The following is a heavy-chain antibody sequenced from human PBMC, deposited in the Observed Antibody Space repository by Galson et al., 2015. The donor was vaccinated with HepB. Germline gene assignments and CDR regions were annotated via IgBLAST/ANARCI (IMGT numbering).Heavy chain of an antibody. D-gene: IGHD5-18*01. CDR1: GDSVSSNSAA. J-gene: IGHJ4*02. CDR2: TYYRSKWYN. CDR3: AREPHGGEQLWLPQLFDY. V-gene: IGHV6-1*01. Sequence: CAISGDSVSSNSAAWNWIRQSPSRGLEWLGRTYYRSKWYNDYAVSVKSRITINPDTSKNQFSLQLNSVTPEDTAVYYCAREPHGGEQLWLPQLFDYWGQGTLVTVSS.